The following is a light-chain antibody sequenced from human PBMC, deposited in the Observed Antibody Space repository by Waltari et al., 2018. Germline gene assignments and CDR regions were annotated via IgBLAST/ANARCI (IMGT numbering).Light chain of an antibody. CDR3: QQYYSTPLS. J-gene: IGKJ1*01. CDR2: WAS. CDR1: QSILYSSNNKNY. Sequence: DIVMTQSPDSLAVSLGERATINCKSSQSILYSSNNKNYLAWYLQKPGQPPKLLIYWASTRESGVPDRFSGSGSETDFTLTISSLQAEDVAVYYCQQYYSTPLSFGQGTKVEVK. V-gene: IGKV4-1*01.